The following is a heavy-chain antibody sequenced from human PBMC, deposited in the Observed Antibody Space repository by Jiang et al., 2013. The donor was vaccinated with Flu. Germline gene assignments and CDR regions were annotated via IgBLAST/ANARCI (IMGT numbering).Heavy chain of an antibody. V-gene: IGHV4-39*01. J-gene: IGHJ5*02. Sequence: LLKPSETLSLTCTVSGGSISSNSYYWGWIRQPPGKGLEWIGSIYYRGSTYYNPSLKSRVTISVDTSKNQFSLRLSSVTAADTAVYYCARRGSGLYYDILTGYSMAWFDPWGQGTLVTVSS. CDR3: ARRGSGLYYDILTGYSMAWFDP. CDR2: IYYRGST. D-gene: IGHD3-9*01. CDR1: GGSISSNSYY.